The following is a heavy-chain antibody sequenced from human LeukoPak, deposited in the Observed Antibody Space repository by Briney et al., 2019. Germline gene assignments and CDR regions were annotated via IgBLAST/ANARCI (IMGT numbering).Heavy chain of an antibody. J-gene: IGHJ6*03. D-gene: IGHD5-12*01. CDR3: ARANSAYVFWYYMDV. Sequence: ASVKVSCRASGDTFTSYGISWVRQAPGQGLEWMGWISAYNGNTNYAQNFQGRVTITADESTSTAYMELSSLRSEDTAVYYCARANSAYVFWYYMDVWGKGTTVTISS. CDR2: ISAYNGNT. V-gene: IGHV1-18*01. CDR1: GDTFTSYG.